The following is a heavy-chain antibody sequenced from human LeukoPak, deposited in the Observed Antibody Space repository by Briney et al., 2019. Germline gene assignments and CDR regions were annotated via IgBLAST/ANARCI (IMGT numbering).Heavy chain of an antibody. Sequence: SETLSLTCTFSGGSISSYYWSWIRQPPGKGRECSGYIYYSGSTNYSPSLKRRVTISVDTSKTQFSLQLSSVTAADTAVYYCASTYYYDSSGYSPSYYYYSMDVWGTGTTVTVSS. CDR2: IYYSGST. CDR3: ASTYYYDSSGYSPSYYYYSMDV. J-gene: IGHJ6*03. V-gene: IGHV4-59*01. D-gene: IGHD3-22*01. CDR1: GGSISSYY.